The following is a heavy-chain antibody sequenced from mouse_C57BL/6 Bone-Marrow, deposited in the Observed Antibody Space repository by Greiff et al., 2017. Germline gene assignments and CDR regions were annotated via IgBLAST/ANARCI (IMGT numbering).Heavy chain of an antibody. CDR3: TTIRVTTVVADY. Sequence: VQLQQSGAELVRPGASVKLSCTASGFNIKDDYMHWVKQRPEQGLEWIGWIDPENGDTEYASKFQGKATITADTSSNTAYLQLRSLTSEDTAVYYCTTIRVTTVVADYWGQGTTLTVSS. CDR1: GFNIKDDY. V-gene: IGHV14-4*01. J-gene: IGHJ2*01. CDR2: IDPENGDT. D-gene: IGHD1-1*01.